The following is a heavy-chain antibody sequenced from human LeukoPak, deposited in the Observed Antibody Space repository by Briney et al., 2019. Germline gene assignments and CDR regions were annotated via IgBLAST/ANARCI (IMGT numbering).Heavy chain of an antibody. CDR1: GGTFSSYA. D-gene: IGHD5-24*01. V-gene: IGHV1-69*04. CDR3: ARAREMATDHDAFDI. J-gene: IGHJ3*02. CDR2: IIPILGIA. Sequence: ASVKVSCKASGGTFSSYAISWVRQAPGQGLEWMGRIIPILGIANYAQKFQGRVTITADKSTSTAYMELSSLRSEDTAVYYCARAREMATDHDAFDIWGQGIMVTVSS.